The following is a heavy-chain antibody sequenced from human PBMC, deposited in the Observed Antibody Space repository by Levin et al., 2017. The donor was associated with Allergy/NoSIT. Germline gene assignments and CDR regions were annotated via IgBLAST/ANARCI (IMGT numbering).Heavy chain of an antibody. V-gene: IGHV3-13*01. J-gene: IGHJ6*02. CDR1: GFSFSSYD. D-gene: IGHD3-3*01. Sequence: PGGSLRLSCAASGFSFSSYDMHWVRQPLGKGLEWVATIGTAGDTYYPGSVKGRFTISRENAKNSLYLQMNSLRVGDTAVYYCTREREWVNGMDVWGQGTTVTVSS. CDR2: IGTAGDT. CDR3: TREREWVNGMDV.